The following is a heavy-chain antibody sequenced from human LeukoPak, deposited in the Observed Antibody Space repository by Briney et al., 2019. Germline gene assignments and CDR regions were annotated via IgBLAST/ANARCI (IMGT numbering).Heavy chain of an antibody. V-gene: IGHV3-23*01. D-gene: IGHD2-15*01. Sequence: GGSLRLSCAASGFTFSSYAMSWVRQGPGKGLEWVSGISGSGGSTKYADSVKGRFTISRDTSKNTLFLQMNSLRAEDTAVYYCAPSCSGGTCYLPDYWGQGTLVTVS. CDR2: ISGSGGST. CDR1: GFTFSSYA. J-gene: IGHJ4*02. CDR3: APSCSGGTCYLPDY.